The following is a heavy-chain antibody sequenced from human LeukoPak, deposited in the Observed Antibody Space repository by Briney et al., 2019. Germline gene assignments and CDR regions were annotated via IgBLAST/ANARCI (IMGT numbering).Heavy chain of an antibody. V-gene: IGHV1-69*05. D-gene: IGHD6-6*01. CDR3: ARAGPLAARDYCYYMDV. J-gene: IGHJ6*03. CDR1: GGTFSSYA. Sequence: ASVKVSCKASGGTFSSYAISWVRQAPGQGLEWMGGIIPIFGTANYAQKFQGRVTITTDESTSTAYMELSSLRSEDTAVYYCARAGPLAARDYCYYMDVWGKGTTVTVSS. CDR2: IIPIFGTA.